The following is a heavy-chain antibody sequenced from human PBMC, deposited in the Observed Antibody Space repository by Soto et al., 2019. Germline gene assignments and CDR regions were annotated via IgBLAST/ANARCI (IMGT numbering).Heavy chain of an antibody. CDR1: GFTFGDSY. V-gene: IGHV3-11*06. CDR2: ISPGIRYP. CDR3: VRGGGGGMLGP. D-gene: IGHD2-15*01. Sequence: GGSRRLSSAGAGFTFGDSYTSWIRPVPGKGLEWLSYISPGIRYPAYADSGKGRFTISTHNPKRPPYLQMMSLTAEDPAINYCVRGGGGGMLGPWGQGTMVTVSS. J-gene: IGHJ5*02.